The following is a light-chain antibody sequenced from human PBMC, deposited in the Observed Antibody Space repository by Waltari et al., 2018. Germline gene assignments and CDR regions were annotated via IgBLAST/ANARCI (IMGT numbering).Light chain of an antibody. J-gene: IGLJ1*01. V-gene: IGLV2-14*01. Sequence: QSALTQPASVSGSPGQSITISCTGTSSDVDSYNYVSWYQQHPGKAPKLMIYEVSNRPSGCADRFAGSKSVNAASLTISGLQAEDEAVYFCSSYTSSSTLGVFGTGTKVTVL. CDR1: SSDVDSYNY. CDR2: EVS. CDR3: SSYTSSSTLGV.